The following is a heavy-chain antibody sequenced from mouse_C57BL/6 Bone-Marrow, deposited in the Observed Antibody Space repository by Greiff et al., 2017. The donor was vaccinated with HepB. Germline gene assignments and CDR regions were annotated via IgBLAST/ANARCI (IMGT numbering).Heavy chain of an antibody. D-gene: IGHD2-1*01. J-gene: IGHJ4*01. CDR3: AREGDYGNYLYAMDY. CDR2: ISDGGSYT. CDR1: GFTFSSYA. Sequence: DVKLVESGGGLVKPGGSLKLSCAASGFTFSSYAMSWVRQTPEKRLEWVATISDGGSYTYYPDNVKGRFTISRDNAKNNLYLQMSHLKSEDTAMYYCAREGDYGNYLYAMDYWGQGTSVTVSS. V-gene: IGHV5-4*01.